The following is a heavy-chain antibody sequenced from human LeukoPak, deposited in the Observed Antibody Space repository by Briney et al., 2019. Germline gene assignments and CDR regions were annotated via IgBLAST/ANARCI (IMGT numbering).Heavy chain of an antibody. CDR1: GNYW. V-gene: IGHV3-23*01. D-gene: IGHD6-19*01. Sequence: GGSLRLSCAASGNYWMHWVRQAPGKGLEWVSGISGSGGSTYYADSVKGRLTISRDNSKNTPYLQMNSLRAEDTAVYYCAKQRDSSGWGNNWFDPWGQGTLVTVSS. CDR3: AKQRDSSGWGNNWFDP. CDR2: ISGSGGST. J-gene: IGHJ5*02.